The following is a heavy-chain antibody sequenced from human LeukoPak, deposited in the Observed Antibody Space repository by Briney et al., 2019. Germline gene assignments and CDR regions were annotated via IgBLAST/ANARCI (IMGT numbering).Heavy chain of an antibody. CDR3: AKGQKWLVLGYFDY. CDR2: ISGSGGST. CDR1: GFTFSSYA. Sequence: GGSLRLSCAASGFTFSSYAISWVRQAPGKGLEWVSAISGSGGSTYYADSVKGRFTISRDNSKNTLYLQMNSLRAEDTAVYYCAKGQKWLVLGYFDYWGQGTLVTVSS. J-gene: IGHJ4*02. V-gene: IGHV3-23*01. D-gene: IGHD6-19*01.